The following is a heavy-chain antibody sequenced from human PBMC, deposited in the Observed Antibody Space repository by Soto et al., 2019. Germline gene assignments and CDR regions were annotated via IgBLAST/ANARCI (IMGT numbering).Heavy chain of an antibody. CDR2: ISYDGSNK. CDR1: GFTFSSYG. Sequence: QVQLVESGGGVVQPGRSLRLSCAASGFTFSSYGMHWVRQAPGKGLEWVAVISYDGSNKYYADSVKGRFTISRDNSKNTLYLQMNSLRAEDTAVYYCAKDYYGSGRDYWGQGTLVTVSS. CDR3: AKDYYGSGRDY. J-gene: IGHJ4*02. D-gene: IGHD3-10*01. V-gene: IGHV3-30*18.